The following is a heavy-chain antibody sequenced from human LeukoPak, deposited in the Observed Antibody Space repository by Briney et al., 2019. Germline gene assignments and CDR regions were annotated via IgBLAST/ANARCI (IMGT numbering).Heavy chain of an antibody. J-gene: IGHJ4*02. V-gene: IGHV3-15*01. CDR2: IRSKPDGGTA. D-gene: IGHD3-3*01. CDR1: GFTFRNAW. CDR3: TTGDFWSFFEY. Sequence: GGSLRLSCAASGFTFRNAWMSWVRQAPGKGLEWVGRIRSKPDGGTADYAAPVKGRYTISRDDSKNTLYLQMNSLISEDSAVYYCTTGDFWSFFEYWGQGTLVTVSP.